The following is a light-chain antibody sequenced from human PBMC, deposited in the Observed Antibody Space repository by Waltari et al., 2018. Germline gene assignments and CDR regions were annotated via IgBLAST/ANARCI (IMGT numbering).Light chain of an antibody. CDR2: AAS. J-gene: IGKJ1*01. Sequence: EIVLTQSPGTLSLSPGERATLSCRASQSVSNNYLAWYQQKPGQAPRLLISAASRRATGIPDRFSGSGSGTDFTLAISRLEPEDFAVYYCQQYGFLPAFGQETKVEI. CDR1: QSVSNNY. V-gene: IGKV3-20*01. CDR3: QQYGFLPA.